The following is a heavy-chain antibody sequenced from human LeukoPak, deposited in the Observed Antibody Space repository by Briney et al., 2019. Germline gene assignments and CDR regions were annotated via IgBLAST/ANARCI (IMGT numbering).Heavy chain of an antibody. J-gene: IGHJ4*02. CDR2: IGTAGDT. V-gene: IGHV3-13*01. CDR1: GFTFSSYD. CDR3: ARAPAGTSLDY. Sequence: GGSLRLSCAASGFTFSSYDMHWVRQATGKGLEWVSAIGTAGDTYYPGSVKGRFTISRENAKNSLYLQMNSLRAGDTAVYYYARAPAGTSLDYWGQGTLVTVSS. D-gene: IGHD6-19*01.